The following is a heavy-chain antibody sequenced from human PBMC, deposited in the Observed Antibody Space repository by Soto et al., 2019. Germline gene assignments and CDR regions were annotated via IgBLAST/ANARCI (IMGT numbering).Heavy chain of an antibody. CDR2: ISYDGSNK. Sequence: QVQLVESGGGVVQPGRSLRLSCAASGFTFSSYGMHWVRQAPGKGLEWVAVISYDGSNKYYADSVKGRFTISRDNSKNTLYLQMNSLRAEDTAVYYCAKDPDYGDYAWGQGTLVTVSS. J-gene: IGHJ5*02. CDR3: AKDPDYGDYA. D-gene: IGHD4-17*01. V-gene: IGHV3-30*18. CDR1: GFTFSSYG.